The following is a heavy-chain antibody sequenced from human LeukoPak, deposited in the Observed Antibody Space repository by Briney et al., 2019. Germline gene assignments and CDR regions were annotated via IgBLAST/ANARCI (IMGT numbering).Heavy chain of an antibody. Sequence: GASVKVSCKVSGYTLTELSMHWVRQAPGKGLEWMGGFDPEDGETIYARKFQGRVTMTEDTSTDTAYMELSSLRSEDTAVYYCAIVVTNWGEYYFDYWGQGTLVTVSS. J-gene: IGHJ4*02. CDR1: GYTLTELS. D-gene: IGHD7-27*01. CDR2: FDPEDGET. CDR3: AIVVTNWGEYYFDY. V-gene: IGHV1-24*01.